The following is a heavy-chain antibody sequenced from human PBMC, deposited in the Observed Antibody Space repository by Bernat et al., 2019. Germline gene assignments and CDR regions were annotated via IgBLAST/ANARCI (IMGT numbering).Heavy chain of an antibody. V-gene: IGHV3-30-3*01. Sequence: QVQLVESGGGVVQPGRSLRLSCAASGFTFSSHAMHWVRQAPGKGLEWVAVISYDESNKFYADSVKGRFTISRDNPENTLYLQMNSLNTEDTAVYYCARDRAVGSGYFHFDYWGQGTLVTVSS. CDR3: ARDRAVGSGYFHFDY. J-gene: IGHJ4*02. CDR2: ISYDESNK. D-gene: IGHD5-12*01. CDR1: GFTFSSHA.